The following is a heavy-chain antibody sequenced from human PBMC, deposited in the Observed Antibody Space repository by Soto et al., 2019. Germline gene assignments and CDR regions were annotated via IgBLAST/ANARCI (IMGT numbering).Heavy chain of an antibody. D-gene: IGHD6-19*01. V-gene: IGHV3-23*01. CDR2: ISGSGGST. CDR1: GFTFSSYA. Sequence: EVQLLESGGGLVQPGGSLRLSCAASGFTFSSYAMSWVRQAPGKGLEWVSAISGSGGSTYYADSVKGRFTISRANSKNTLYLQMNSLRAEDTAVYYCERRSNGWYFDYWGQGTLVTVSS. CDR3: ERRSNGWYFDY. J-gene: IGHJ4*01.